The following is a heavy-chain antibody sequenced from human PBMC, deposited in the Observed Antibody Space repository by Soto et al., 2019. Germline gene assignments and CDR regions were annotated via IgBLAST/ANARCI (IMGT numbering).Heavy chain of an antibody. CDR2: ISGSGNII. J-gene: IGHJ4*02. CDR3: ARGAVTYLDY. D-gene: IGHD4-17*01. CDR1: GFTFSNYE. V-gene: IGHV3-48*03. Sequence: GGSLRLSCAASGFTFSNYEMNWVRQAPVKGLEWVSYISGSGNIIYYADSVKGRFTISRDNAKKSLYLQMNSLRAEDTAVYYCARGAVTYLDYWGQGTLVTVSS.